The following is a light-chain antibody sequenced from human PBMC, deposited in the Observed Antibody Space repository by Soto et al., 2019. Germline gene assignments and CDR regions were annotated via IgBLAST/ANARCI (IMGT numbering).Light chain of an antibody. CDR1: HSLVHSDGSTA. CDR2: KMS. Sequence: DIVMTQTPLSSPVTLGQPASISCRSSHSLVHSDGSTALSWLQQRPGQPPRLLIYKMSNRFSGVQDRFSGGGAGTDFTLQISRVEAEDVGGYYCMQTTQFPYTFGQGTKLEI. J-gene: IGKJ2*01. V-gene: IGKV2-24*01. CDR3: MQTTQFPYT.